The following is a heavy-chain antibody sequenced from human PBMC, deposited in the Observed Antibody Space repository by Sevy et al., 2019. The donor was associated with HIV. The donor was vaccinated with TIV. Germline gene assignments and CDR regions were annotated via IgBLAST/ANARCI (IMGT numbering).Heavy chain of an antibody. CDR3: ARDGLGGFAQTLDV. CDR2: ISYDGSNK. Sequence: GGSLRLSCAAFGFTFCSYTMHWVRQAPGKGLEWVAVISYDGSNKYYADSVKGRFTISRDNSKNTLYLQMNSLRAEDTAVYYCARDGLGGFAQTLDVWGQGTTVTVSS. J-gene: IGHJ6*02. V-gene: IGHV3-30*04. D-gene: IGHD3-16*01. CDR1: GFTFCSYT.